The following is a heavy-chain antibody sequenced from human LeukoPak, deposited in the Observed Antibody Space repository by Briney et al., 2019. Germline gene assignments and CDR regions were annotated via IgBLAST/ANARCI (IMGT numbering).Heavy chain of an antibody. Sequence: SETLSLTCTVSGGSISSYYWSWIRQPPGKGLEWIGSIYYSGSTNYNPSLKSRVTISVDTSKNQFSLKLSSVTAADTAVYYCARDSASYGGYGRGGYYFDYWGQGTLVTVSS. J-gene: IGHJ4*02. CDR3: ARDSASYGGYGRGGYYFDY. D-gene: IGHD5-12*01. V-gene: IGHV4-59*12. CDR1: GGSISSYY. CDR2: IYYSGST.